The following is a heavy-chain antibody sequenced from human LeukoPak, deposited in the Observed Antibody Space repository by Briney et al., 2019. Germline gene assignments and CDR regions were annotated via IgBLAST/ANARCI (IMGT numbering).Heavy chain of an antibody. D-gene: IGHD3-22*01. Sequence: GESLRLSSAASGFTFSSYGMHWVRQAPGKGLEWVAVIWYDGSNKYYADSVKGRFTISRDNSKNTLYLQMNSLRAEDTAVYYCARGVGGSGYYLFDYWGQGTLVTVSS. J-gene: IGHJ4*02. CDR2: IWYDGSNK. CDR1: GFTFSSYG. V-gene: IGHV3-33*01. CDR3: ARGVGGSGYYLFDY.